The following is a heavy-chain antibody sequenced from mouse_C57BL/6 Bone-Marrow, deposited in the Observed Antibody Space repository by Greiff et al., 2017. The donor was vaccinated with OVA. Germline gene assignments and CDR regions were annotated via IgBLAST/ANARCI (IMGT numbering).Heavy chain of an antibody. CDR2: VSNGGGST. CDR1: GFTFSDYY. Sequence: EVQVVESGGGLVQPGGSLKLSCAASGFTFSDYYMYWVRQTPEKRLEWVAYVSNGGGSTYYPDTVKGRFTISRDNAKNTLYLQMSRLKSEDTAMYYCARRWLLAFDYWGQGTTLTVSS. CDR3: ARRWLLAFDY. D-gene: IGHD2-3*01. J-gene: IGHJ2*01. V-gene: IGHV5-12*01.